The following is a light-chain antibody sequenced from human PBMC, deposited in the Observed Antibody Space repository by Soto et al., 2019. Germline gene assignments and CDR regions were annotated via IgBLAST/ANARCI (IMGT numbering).Light chain of an antibody. J-gene: IGKJ5*01. V-gene: IGKV3-11*01. CDR3: QQYNTWPPIT. CDR2: DAS. CDR1: QSVSSY. Sequence: EIVLTQSPATLSLSPGERATLSCRASQSVSSYLAWYQQKPGQAPRLLIYDASNRATGIPARFSGSGSGTDFTLTISSLEPEDFAVYYWQQYNTWPPITFGQGTRLESK.